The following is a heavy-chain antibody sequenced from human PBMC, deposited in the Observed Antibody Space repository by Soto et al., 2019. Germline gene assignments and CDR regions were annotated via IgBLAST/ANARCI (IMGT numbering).Heavy chain of an antibody. CDR2: IRSKANSYAT. CDR1: GFTFSGSA. Sequence: TGGSLRLSCAASGFTFSGSAMHWVRQASGKGLEWVGRIRSKANSYATAYAASVKGRFTISRDDSKNTAYLQMNSLKTEDTAVYYCTRQGCSSTSCYEDYYYYYGMDVWGQGTTVTVSS. V-gene: IGHV3-73*01. J-gene: IGHJ6*02. CDR3: TRQGCSSTSCYEDYYYYYGMDV. D-gene: IGHD2-2*01.